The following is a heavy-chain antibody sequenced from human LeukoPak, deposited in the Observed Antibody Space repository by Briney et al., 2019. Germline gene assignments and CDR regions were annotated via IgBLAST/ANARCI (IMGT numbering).Heavy chain of an antibody. CDR1: GYTFTSYG. V-gene: IGHV1-18*01. CDR2: ISAYNGNT. D-gene: IGHD3-9*01. Sequence: VASVKVSCKASGYTFTSYGISWVRQAPGQGLEWMGWISAYNGNTNYAQKLQGRVTMTTDTSTSTAYMELRSLRSDDTAVYYCARDSRPGPYDILTGYRERWFDPWGQGTLVTVSS. J-gene: IGHJ5*02. CDR3: ARDSRPGPYDILTGYRERWFDP.